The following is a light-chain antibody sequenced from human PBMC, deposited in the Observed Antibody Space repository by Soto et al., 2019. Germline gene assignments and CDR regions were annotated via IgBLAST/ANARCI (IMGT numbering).Light chain of an antibody. CDR2: GAS. V-gene: IGKV3-20*01. CDR3: QQYGTSEII. CDR1: QSVSNNY. Sequence: EIVLTQSPATLSLSPGERATLSCRASQSVSNNYLAWYQQKPGQAPRLLIYGASNRATGIPDRFSGSGSGTDFTLTISRLEPEDSAVFFCQQYGTSEIIFGQGTRLEIK. J-gene: IGKJ5*01.